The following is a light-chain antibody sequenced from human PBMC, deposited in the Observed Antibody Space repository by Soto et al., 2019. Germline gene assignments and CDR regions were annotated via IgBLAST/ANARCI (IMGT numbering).Light chain of an antibody. CDR2: DAS. V-gene: IGKV3-11*01. CDR3: QQRNNWPLT. Sequence: EIVLTQSPATLSLSPEERATLSCRASQSVSSYLAWYQQKPGQAPRLLIYDASNRATGIPSRFSGSGSGADFTLTISSLEPEDFALYYCQQRNNWPLTFGGGTRVEIK. J-gene: IGKJ4*01. CDR1: QSVSSY.